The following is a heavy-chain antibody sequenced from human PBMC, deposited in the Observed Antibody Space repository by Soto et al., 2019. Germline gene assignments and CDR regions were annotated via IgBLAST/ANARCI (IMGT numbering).Heavy chain of an antibody. CDR1: GYSFTSYW. J-gene: IGHJ4*02. CDR3: ARFFGSQVTTTGTAYFLDF. Sequence: GESLKISCKGSGYSFTSYWIGWVRQMPGKGLEWMGIIYPGDSDTRYSPSFQGQVTISADKSISTAYLQWSSLKASDTAMYYWARFFGSQVTTTGTAYFLDFGGQGSLVTVSS. CDR2: IYPGDSDT. D-gene: IGHD5-12*01. V-gene: IGHV5-51*01.